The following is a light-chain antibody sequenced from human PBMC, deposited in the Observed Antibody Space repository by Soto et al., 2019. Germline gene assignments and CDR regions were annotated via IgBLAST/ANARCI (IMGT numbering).Light chain of an antibody. CDR3: QQYVTAFRS. V-gene: IGKV1-5*03. CDR1: QSISSL. J-gene: IGKJ1*01. CDR2: KAS. Sequence: DIQMTQSPSTLSASVGERVTITFRASQSISSLLAWYQQKPGTAPKLLIYKASSLQSGVPSRFSGRGSGTEFTLTISSLQPDHFATYYCQQYVTAFRSFGQGTKVDI.